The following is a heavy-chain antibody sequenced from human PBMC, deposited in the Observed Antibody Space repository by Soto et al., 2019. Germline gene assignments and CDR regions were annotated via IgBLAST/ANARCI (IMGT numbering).Heavy chain of an antibody. CDR2: INPSGGST. Sequence: ASVKVSCKASGYTFTSDYIHWVRQAPGQGLEWMGIINPSGGSTSYAQKFQGRVTMTRDTSTSTVYMELSSLRSEDTAVYYCARVHCGGDCPWDYWGQGTLVTVSS. CDR1: GYTFTSDY. D-gene: IGHD2-21*02. J-gene: IGHJ4*02. V-gene: IGHV1-46*01. CDR3: ARVHCGGDCPWDY.